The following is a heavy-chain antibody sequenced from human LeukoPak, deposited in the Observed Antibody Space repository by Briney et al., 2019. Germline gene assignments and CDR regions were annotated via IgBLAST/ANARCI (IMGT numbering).Heavy chain of an antibody. D-gene: IGHD2-2*02. CDR3: AKGGSQLLYFWFDP. CDR2: ISWNSGRI. J-gene: IGHJ5*02. V-gene: IGHV3-9*01. CDR1: GFTFDDYA. Sequence: GGSLRLSCADSGFTFDDYAMHWVRQAPGKGLEWVSGISWNSGRIGYADSVKGRFTISRDNAKNSLYLQMHSLRAEDTALYYCAKGGSQLLYFWFDPWGQGTLVTVSS.